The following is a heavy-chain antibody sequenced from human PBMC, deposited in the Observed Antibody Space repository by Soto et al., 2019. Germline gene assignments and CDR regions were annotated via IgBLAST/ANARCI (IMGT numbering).Heavy chain of an antibody. CDR2: ISSSSTI. J-gene: IGHJ4*02. V-gene: IGHV3-48*01. CDR3: ALKERAPSREYYFDY. CDR1: WFTRGNLS. Sequence: GGFLRLRWGAAWFTRGNLSINRVRQAPGKGLEWVSYISSSSTIYYADSVKGRFTISRDNAKNSLYLQMNSLRAEDTAVYYCALKERAPSREYYFDYWGQGTLVTVSS.